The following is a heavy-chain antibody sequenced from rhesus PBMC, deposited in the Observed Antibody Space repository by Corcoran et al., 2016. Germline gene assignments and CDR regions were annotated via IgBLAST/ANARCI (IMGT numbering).Heavy chain of an antibody. CDR3: AERRGQFLEWSHYDN. V-gene: IGHV4-106*01. D-gene: IGHD3-3*01. CDR2: IFGSGGGT. CDR1: GGAISDDSY. Sequence: QVQLQESGPGLVKPSETLSLPCAVSGGAISDDSYWSWIRQPPGKGLEWIGYIFGSGGGTNYSPSLINRVSISIDTSKNQFSLRLSSVTAADTALYYCAERRGQFLEWSHYDNWGQGVLVTVSS. J-gene: IGHJ4*01.